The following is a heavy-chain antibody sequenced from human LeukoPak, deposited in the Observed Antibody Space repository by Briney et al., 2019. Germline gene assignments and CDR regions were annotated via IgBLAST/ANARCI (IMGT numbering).Heavy chain of an antibody. CDR3: ARDLGASSSSVWFDP. CDR2: IYCSGST. D-gene: IGHD6-6*01. V-gene: IGHV4-59*01. CDR1: GGSISSYY. J-gene: IGHJ5*02. Sequence: PSETLSLTCTVSGGSISSYYWSWIRQPPGKGLEWIGYIYCSGSTNYNPSLKSRVTISVDTSKNQFSLKLSSVTAADTAVYYCARDLGASSSSVWFDPWGQGTLVTVSS.